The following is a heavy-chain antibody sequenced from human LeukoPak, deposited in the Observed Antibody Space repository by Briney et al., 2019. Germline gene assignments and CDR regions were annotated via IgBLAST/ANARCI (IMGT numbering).Heavy chain of an antibody. CDR1: GYIFTNYL. V-gene: IGHV5-51*01. CDR2: IYPADSDT. D-gene: IGHD1-1*01. Sequence: GESLKISCQVSGYIFTNYLIGWVREMPGKGLESMGIIYPADSDTTYSPSFEGQVTISADKSISTAYLQWNSLKASDTAMYYCARNDPGGSGVDYWGQGTLVTVSS. CDR3: ARNDPGGSGVDY. J-gene: IGHJ4*02.